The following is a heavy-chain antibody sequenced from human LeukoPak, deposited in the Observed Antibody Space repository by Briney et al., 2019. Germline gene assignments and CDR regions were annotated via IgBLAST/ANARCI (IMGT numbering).Heavy chain of an antibody. D-gene: IGHD3-22*01. J-gene: IGHJ4*02. Sequence: GGSLRLSCAASGFTFITYAMHWVRQAPGKGLEWVAVISYDGSNKYYADSVQGRFTISRDNSKNTLYLQMNSLRPEDTAVFYCARDRSYYYDSSGYSLFDYWGQGTLVTVSS. CDR3: ARDRSYYYDSSGYSLFDY. V-gene: IGHV3-30-3*01. CDR2: ISYDGSNK. CDR1: GFTFITYA.